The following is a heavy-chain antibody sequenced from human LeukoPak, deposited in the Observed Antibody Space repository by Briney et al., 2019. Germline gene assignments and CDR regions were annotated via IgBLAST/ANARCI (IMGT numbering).Heavy chain of an antibody. CDR3: ARMYYYGSGSDY. Sequence: PSETLSLTCAVYVGPISSYYWSWIRQPPGKGLEWIGYIYYSGSTNYNPSLKSRVTISVDTSKNQFSLKLSSVTAADTAVYYCARMYYYGSGSDYWGQGTLVTVSS. V-gene: IGHV4-59*01. CDR1: VGPISSYY. CDR2: IYYSGST. J-gene: IGHJ4*02. D-gene: IGHD3-10*01.